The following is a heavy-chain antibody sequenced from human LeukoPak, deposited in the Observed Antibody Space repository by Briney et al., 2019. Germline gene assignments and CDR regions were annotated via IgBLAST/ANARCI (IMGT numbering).Heavy chain of an antibody. CDR2: IKQGGSEK. Sequence: PGGSLRLSCAASGFTFSSYWMSWVRQAPGKGLEWVANIKQGGSEKYYVDSVKGRFTISRDNAKNSLYLQMNSLRAEDTAVYYCARDGVLRYFDWSTTYYFDYWGQGTLVTVSS. V-gene: IGHV3-7*01. D-gene: IGHD3-9*01. J-gene: IGHJ4*02. CDR3: ARDGVLRYFDWSTTYYFDY. CDR1: GFTFSSYW.